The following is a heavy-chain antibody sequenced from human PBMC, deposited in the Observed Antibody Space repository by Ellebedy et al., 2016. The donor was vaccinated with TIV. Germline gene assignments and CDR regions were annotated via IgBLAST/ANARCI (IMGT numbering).Heavy chain of an antibody. Sequence: AASVKVSCKASGGTFSSYAISWARQAPGQGLEWKGGIIPIFGTANYAQKFQGRVTITADESTSTAYMELSSLRSEDTAVYYCARGPDILTGYYWLRDQYFDYWGQGTLVTVSS. V-gene: IGHV1-69*13. J-gene: IGHJ4*02. CDR3: ARGPDILTGYYWLRDQYFDY. CDR1: GGTFSSYA. CDR2: IIPIFGTA. D-gene: IGHD3-9*01.